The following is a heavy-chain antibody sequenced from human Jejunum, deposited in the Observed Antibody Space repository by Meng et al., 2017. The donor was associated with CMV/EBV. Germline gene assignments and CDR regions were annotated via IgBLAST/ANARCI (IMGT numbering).Heavy chain of an antibody. V-gene: IGHV4-59*01. J-gene: IGHJ5*02. CDR1: GGSLNTYY. D-gene: IGHD2-15*01. Sequence: VSGGSLNTYYWSWIRQPPGKGLEWIGYIHHTGNINYPPSLKSRVTISIDGSKTHFSLKLTSVTAADTAVYYCARMVAYPLAFYFDPWGQGTLVTVSS. CDR2: IHHTGNI. CDR3: ARMVAYPLAFYFDP.